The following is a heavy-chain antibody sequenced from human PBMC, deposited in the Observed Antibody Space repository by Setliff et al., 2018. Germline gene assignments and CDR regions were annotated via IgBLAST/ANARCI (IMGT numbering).Heavy chain of an antibody. J-gene: IGHJ5*01. D-gene: IGHD3-16*01. CDR3: ARDLGNWLDP. V-gene: IGHV3-53*01. Sequence: GESLKISCAVSGLIVSDIHMTWVRQTPGKGLEWLSVIYNSDSRYYADSVKGRFTTSRDDSKNTLYLQMNNLRAEDTAIYYCARDLGNWLDPWGQGTLVTVSS. CDR1: GLIVSDIH. CDR2: IYNSDSR.